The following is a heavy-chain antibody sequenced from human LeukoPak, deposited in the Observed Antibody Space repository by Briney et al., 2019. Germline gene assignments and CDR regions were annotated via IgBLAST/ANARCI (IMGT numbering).Heavy chain of an antibody. CDR2: IYHSGST. V-gene: IGHV4-30-2*01. CDR3: ARSITISKPLEYYFDY. Sequence: TLSLTCAVSGGSISSGGYSWSWIRQPPGKGLEWIGYIYHSGSTYYNPSLKSRVTISVDRSENQFSLKLSSVTAADTAVYYCARSITISKPLEYYFDYWGQGTLVTVSS. CDR1: GGSISSGGYS. J-gene: IGHJ4*02. D-gene: IGHD3-9*01.